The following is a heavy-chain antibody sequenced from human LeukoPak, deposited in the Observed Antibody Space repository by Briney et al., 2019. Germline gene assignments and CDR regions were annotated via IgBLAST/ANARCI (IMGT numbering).Heavy chain of an antibody. V-gene: IGHV3-66*01. CDR2: IYSGGTI. Sequence: GRSLRLSCAASGFTFSSYGMHWVRQAPGKGLEWVSVIYSGGTIYYADSVKGRFTISRDNSRNTLYLQMNSLRAEDTAVYYCARGRRGSSWNYFDYWGQGTLVTVSS. CDR1: GFTFSSYG. D-gene: IGHD6-13*01. J-gene: IGHJ4*02. CDR3: ARGRRGSSWNYFDY.